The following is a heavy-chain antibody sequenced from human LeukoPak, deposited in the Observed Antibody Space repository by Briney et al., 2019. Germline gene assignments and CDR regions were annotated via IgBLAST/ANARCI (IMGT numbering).Heavy chain of an antibody. J-gene: IGHJ4*02. CDR3: ARDRTTTMAGTNDC. CDR1: GFAVSSNH. CDR2: IYSGGST. V-gene: IGHV3-66*01. D-gene: IGHD6-19*01. Sequence: PGGSLRLSCAASGFAVSSNHMSWVRQAPGKGLEWVSIIYSGGSTYYADSVKGRFTISADNSKNTLYLQINSLSAEDTAMYYCARDRTTTMAGTNDCWGQGTLVTVSS.